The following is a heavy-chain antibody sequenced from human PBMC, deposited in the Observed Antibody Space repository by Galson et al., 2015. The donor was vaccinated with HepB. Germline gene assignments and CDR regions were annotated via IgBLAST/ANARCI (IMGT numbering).Heavy chain of an antibody. CDR3: ARAGLYGDYYYGMDV. Sequence: SLRLSCAASGFTFSSYSMNWVRQAPGKGLEWVSSISSSSSYIYYADSVKGRFTISRDNAKNSLYLQMNSLRAEDTAVYYCARAGLYGDYYYGMDVWGQGTTVTVSS. CDR2: ISSSSSYI. D-gene: IGHD4-17*01. CDR1: GFTFSSYS. J-gene: IGHJ6*02. V-gene: IGHV3-21*01.